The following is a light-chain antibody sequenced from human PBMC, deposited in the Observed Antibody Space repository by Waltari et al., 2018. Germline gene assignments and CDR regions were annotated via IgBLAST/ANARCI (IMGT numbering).Light chain of an antibody. J-gene: IGLJ2*01. CDR2: DDS. V-gene: IGLV3-21*02. CDR3: QVWESSVV. CDR1: RLGSKS. Sequence: SYVLTQPPSVSVAPGQTARITCGGDRLGSKSVHWYQQKPGQAPVLVGFDDSDRPSGISERFSGSISGPTATLTISRVEAGDEADYYCQVWESSVVFGGGTKLTVL.